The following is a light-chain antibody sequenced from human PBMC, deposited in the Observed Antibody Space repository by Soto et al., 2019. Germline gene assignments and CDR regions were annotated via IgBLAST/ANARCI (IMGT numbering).Light chain of an antibody. V-gene: IGKV1-39*01. J-gene: IGKJ2*01. CDR1: QSISNY. Sequence: DIQMTQSPSSLSASVGDRVTITCRASQSISNYLNWYQQKPGKAPKLLIYAASSLQSGVPSRFSGSGSGTNFTLTISSLQPEDCATYYCQQSYSTPRTFGQGTNLEIK. CDR3: QQSYSTPRT. CDR2: AAS.